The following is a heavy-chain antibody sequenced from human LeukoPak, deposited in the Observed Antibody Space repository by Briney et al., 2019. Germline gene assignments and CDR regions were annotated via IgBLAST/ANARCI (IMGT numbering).Heavy chain of an antibody. J-gene: IGHJ5*02. CDR3: AKRGEGVSNRWYMNNWFDP. CDR1: GFTFSSYG. D-gene: IGHD6-13*01. V-gene: IGHV3-23*01. Sequence: GGSLRLSCAASGFTFSSYGMSWVRQAPGKGLEWVSAISSSGGSTYYADSVKGRFTISRDNSKNTLYLQMNSLGAEDTAVYYCAKRGEGVSNRWYMNNWFDPWGQGTRVTVSS. CDR2: ISSSGGST.